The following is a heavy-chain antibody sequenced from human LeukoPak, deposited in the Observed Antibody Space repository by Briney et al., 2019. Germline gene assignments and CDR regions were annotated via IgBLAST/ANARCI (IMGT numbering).Heavy chain of an antibody. J-gene: IGHJ4*02. CDR2: IHYSGST. CDR1: AGSISSSSYY. V-gene: IGHV4-39*01. Sequence: SETLSLTCSVSAGSISSSSYYWGWMRQPPGKGLEWIGSIHYSGSTSYNPSLKSRVTISVDTSKNQFSLKLSSVTAADTAVYYCTRQIAAAGTDYWGQGTLVTVSS. D-gene: IGHD6-13*01. CDR3: TRQIAAAGTDY.